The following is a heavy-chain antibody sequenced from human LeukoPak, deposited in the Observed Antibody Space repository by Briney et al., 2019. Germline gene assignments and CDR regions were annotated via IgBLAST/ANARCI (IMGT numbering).Heavy chain of an antibody. CDR2: ISASGGST. J-gene: IGHJ6*02. Sequence: HAGGSLRLSCAASGFTFSSSAMSWVRQVPGKGLEWVSGISASGGSTYYADSVRGRFTISRDNSKNTLYLQMNSLRAEDTAVYYCARDGDYGGFSDYYYGMDVWGQGTTVTVSS. D-gene: IGHD4-23*01. CDR3: ARDGDYGGFSDYYYGMDV. CDR1: GFTFSSSA. V-gene: IGHV3-23*01.